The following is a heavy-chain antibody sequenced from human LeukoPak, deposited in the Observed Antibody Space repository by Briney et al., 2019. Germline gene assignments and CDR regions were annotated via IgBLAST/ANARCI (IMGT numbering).Heavy chain of an antibody. CDR2: VSSCSSYK. V-gene: IGHV3-21*01. Sequence: GWSLRLSCAASEFTFSSYLMPWVRQPPGKGLEWVASVSSCSSYKYYADSVKGRFNISRDNAGNSLFLEMDSLGREETGIYYCARGWQQSRPYLSVFWAQGTLVSVSS. D-gene: IGHD5-24*01. J-gene: IGHJ4*02. CDR3: ARGWQQSRPYLSVF. CDR1: EFTFSSYL.